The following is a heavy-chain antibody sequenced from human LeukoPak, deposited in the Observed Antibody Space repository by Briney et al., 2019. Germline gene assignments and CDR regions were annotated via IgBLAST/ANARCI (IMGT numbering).Heavy chain of an antibody. CDR3: GAESERWLVRS. Sequence: SETLSLTCAVYGGSFSSSYWSWIRQPPGKGLEWIGEINHSGSTNYSPSLKSRVTISIDTSKNQFSLKLNSVTAADTAVYYCGAESERWLVRSWGRGTLVTVSS. J-gene: IGHJ4*02. V-gene: IGHV4-34*01. CDR1: GGSFSSSY. D-gene: IGHD6-19*01. CDR2: INHSGST.